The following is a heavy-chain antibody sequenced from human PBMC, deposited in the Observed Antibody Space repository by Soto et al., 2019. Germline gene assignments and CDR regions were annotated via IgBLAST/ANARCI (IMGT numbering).Heavy chain of an antibody. CDR3: ATASSMVRGVIMSYSYYGMDV. V-gene: IGHV1-24*01. Sequence: VASVKVFCKVSGYTLTELSMHWVRQAPGKGLEWMGGFDPEDGETIYAQKFQGRVTMTEDTSTDTAYMELSSLRSEDTAVYYCATASSMVRGVIMSYSYYGMDVWGQGTTVTVSS. D-gene: IGHD3-10*01. CDR2: FDPEDGET. J-gene: IGHJ6*02. CDR1: GYTLTELS.